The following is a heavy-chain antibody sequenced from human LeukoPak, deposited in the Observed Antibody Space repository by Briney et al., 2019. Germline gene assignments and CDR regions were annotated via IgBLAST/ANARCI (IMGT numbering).Heavy chain of an antibody. CDR3: VRDPDSSGWSGWFDP. V-gene: IGHV1-8*01. Sequence: RASVKVSCKASGYTFNSYDINWVRQATGQGLEWMGWMNSNNGNTGYAQRFQGRVRMTMDPSKSTAYMELSGLRSEDTAVYCCVRDPDSSGWSGWFDPWGQGTLVTVSS. CDR1: GYTFNSYD. CDR2: MNSNNGNT. D-gene: IGHD6-19*01. J-gene: IGHJ5*02.